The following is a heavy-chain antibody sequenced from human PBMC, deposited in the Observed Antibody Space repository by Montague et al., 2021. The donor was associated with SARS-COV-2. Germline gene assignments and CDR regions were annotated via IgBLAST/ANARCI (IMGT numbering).Heavy chain of an antibody. D-gene: IGHD2-21*01. J-gene: IGHJ1*01. V-gene: IGHV4-39*01. CDR1: GGSISNSRSY. CDR2: IYYMGTT. CDR3: ARHDPNYGGRGGNFEH. Sequence: SETLSLTCTVSGGSISNSRSYWGWVRQPPGKVLEYIGSIYYMGTTYYNPSLKSRVTVSLDTSKNQFSLQLSSVTATDTAVYYCARHDPNYGGRGGNFEHWGQGTLAIVSS.